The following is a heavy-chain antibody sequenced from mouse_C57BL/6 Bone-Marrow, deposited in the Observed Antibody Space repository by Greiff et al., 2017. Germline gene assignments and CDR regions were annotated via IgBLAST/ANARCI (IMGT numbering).Heavy chain of an antibody. J-gene: IGHJ3*01. CDR3: ARAGTWFAY. V-gene: IGHV1-69*02. Sequence: VQLQQPGTELVKPGASVKLSCKASGYTFTSYWMHWVKQRPGQGLEWIGVIDPTDSYTNYNQKFKGKATLTVDTSSSTAYMQLSSLTSEDSAVYYGARAGTWFAYWGQGTLVTVSA. CDR2: IDPTDSYT. CDR1: GYTFTSYW.